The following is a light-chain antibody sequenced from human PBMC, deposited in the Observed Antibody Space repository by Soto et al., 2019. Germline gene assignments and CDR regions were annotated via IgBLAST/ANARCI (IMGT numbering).Light chain of an antibody. J-gene: IGLJ3*02. CDR2: SDN. V-gene: IGLV1-44*01. CDR3: AAWDDSLNGLL. Sequence: QSVLTQPPSASGTPGQVFTISCSGSNSNIGDNSVNWYQQLPGTAPKLLIYSDNRRPSGVPDRFSGSKSGTSASLAISGLQSEDKAEYYCAAWDDSLNGLLFGGGTKLTVL. CDR1: NSNIGDNS.